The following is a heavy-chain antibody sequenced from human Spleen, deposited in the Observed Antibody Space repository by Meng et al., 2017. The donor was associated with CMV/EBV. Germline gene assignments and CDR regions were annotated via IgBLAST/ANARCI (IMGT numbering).Heavy chain of an antibody. CDR3: ASGYSSGWSFDY. CDR2: IYPGDSDT. D-gene: IGHD6-13*01. CDR1: GYSFTSYW. V-gene: IGHV5-51*01. Sequence: KVSCKGSGYSFTSYWIGWVRQMPGKGLEWMGIIYPGDSDTRYSPSFQGQVTISADKSINTAYLQWDSLKASDTAIYYCASGYSSGWSFDYWGQGTLVTVSS. J-gene: IGHJ4*02.